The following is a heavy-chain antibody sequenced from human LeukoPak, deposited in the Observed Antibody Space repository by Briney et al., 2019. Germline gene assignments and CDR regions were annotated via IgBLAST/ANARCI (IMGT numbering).Heavy chain of an antibody. CDR3: ARDGPRGVLSMDV. Sequence: SETLSLTCTVSGGSISSYYWSWIRQPPGKGLEWIGYIYYSGSTYFNPSLKSRAAISLDTSKNHFSLRLSSVTAADTAVYYCARDGPRGVLSMDVWGQGTTVTVSS. CDR1: GGSISSYY. CDR2: IYYSGST. D-gene: IGHD3-10*01. J-gene: IGHJ6*02. V-gene: IGHV4-59*12.